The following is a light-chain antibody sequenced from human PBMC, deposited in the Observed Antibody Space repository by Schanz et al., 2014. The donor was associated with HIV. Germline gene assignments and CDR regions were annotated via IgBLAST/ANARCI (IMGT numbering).Light chain of an antibody. CDR3: QQRSNWPSIT. Sequence: EIVLTQSPGTLSLSPGERATLSCRASQSVSSYLAWYQQKPGQAPRLLIYDAPNRATGIPARLSGSGSGTDFTLTISSLEPEDFAVYYCQQRSNWPSITFGQGTRLDIK. J-gene: IGKJ5*01. CDR2: DAP. V-gene: IGKV3-11*01. CDR1: QSVSSY.